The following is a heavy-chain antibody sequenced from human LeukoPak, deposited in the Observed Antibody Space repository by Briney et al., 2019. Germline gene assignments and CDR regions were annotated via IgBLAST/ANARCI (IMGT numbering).Heavy chain of an antibody. D-gene: IGHD1-26*01. CDR2: ISTSGDST. CDR1: GFTFSSHA. Sequence: GGSLRLSCAASGFTFSSHAMGWVRQAPGKGLEWVSAISTSGDSTYYADSVKGRFTISRDNSKNTLYLQMNSLRAEDTAVYYCAKEPYSGSQLLDYWGQGTLVTVSS. V-gene: IGHV3-23*01. J-gene: IGHJ4*02. CDR3: AKEPYSGSQLLDY.